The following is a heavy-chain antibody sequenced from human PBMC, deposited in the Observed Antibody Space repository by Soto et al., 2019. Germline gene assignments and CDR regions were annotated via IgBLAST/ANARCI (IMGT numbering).Heavy chain of an antibody. Sequence: QLQLQESGPGLVKPSETLSLTCTVSGGSISSSSYYWGWIRQPPGQGLEWIASIYYSGSTYYNPSLKSRVTIAVDTSENQFSLKRGSVTAADTSVYYCARHVPGSGHYYYYSDVWGKGTTVTVSS. CDR1: GGSISSSSYY. CDR2: IYYSGST. V-gene: IGHV4-39*01. CDR3: ARHVPGSGHYYYYSDV. D-gene: IGHD3-10*01. J-gene: IGHJ6*03.